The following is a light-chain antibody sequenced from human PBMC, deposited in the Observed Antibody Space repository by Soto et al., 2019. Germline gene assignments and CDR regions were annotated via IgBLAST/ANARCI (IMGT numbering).Light chain of an antibody. CDR3: QHSYSFPRT. J-gene: IGKJ1*01. CDR2: AAS. CDR1: QSNSSY. Sequence: IQMTQSASSLSAPVRDRVTITCRASQSNSSYSNWYQQKPGKPPKLLIYAASSLQSGVPSRFSGSGSGTDFTLTISSLQAEDFAIYYCQHSYSFPRTFGQGTKVDIK. V-gene: IGKV1-39*01.